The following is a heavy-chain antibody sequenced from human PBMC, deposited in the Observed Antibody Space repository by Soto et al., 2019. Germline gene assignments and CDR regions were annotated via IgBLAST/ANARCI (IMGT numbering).Heavy chain of an antibody. V-gene: IGHV1-18*01. CDR2: IGADNGDT. J-gene: IGHJ5*02. CDR3: ARDWKGPEGFDP. D-gene: IGHD1-1*01. CDR1: GYTFSTYG. Sequence: QVQLVQSGAEVKKPGASVKVSCKASGYTFSTYGFSGVRQAPGQGLEWMVWIGADNGDTNYAQNFQGRVTMTTDTSTTPSSTALRSLTIDDPAVYFCARDWKGPEGFDPWGQGNLVTV.